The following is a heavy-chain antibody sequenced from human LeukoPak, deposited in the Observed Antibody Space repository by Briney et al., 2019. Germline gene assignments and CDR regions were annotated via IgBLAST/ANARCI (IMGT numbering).Heavy chain of an antibody. CDR1: GYTFTGNY. J-gene: IGHJ5*02. V-gene: IGHV1-2*02. Sequence: GASVKVSCKASGYTFTGNYMHWVRQAPGQGLEWMGWINPDSGGTNYAQKFHGRVTMTGDTSISTAYMELSRLRSDDTAVYYCARDSTYYDIRNWFDPWGQGTLVTVSS. CDR2: INPDSGGT. CDR3: ARDSTYYDIRNWFDP. D-gene: IGHD3-9*01.